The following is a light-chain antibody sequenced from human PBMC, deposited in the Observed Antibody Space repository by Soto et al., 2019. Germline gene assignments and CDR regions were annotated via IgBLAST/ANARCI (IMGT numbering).Light chain of an antibody. CDR1: QSISSW. J-gene: IGKJ1*01. CDR2: DAS. CDR3: QQYSGYWT. V-gene: IGKV1-5*01. Sequence: IQIPQSTYTLPASVGDRVSVTCRASQSISSWLAWYQQKPGKAPKLLIYDASSWAGGVPSRFTGSGSGTEFTLTISSLQPDDFATYYCQQYSGYWTFGQGTKVDIK.